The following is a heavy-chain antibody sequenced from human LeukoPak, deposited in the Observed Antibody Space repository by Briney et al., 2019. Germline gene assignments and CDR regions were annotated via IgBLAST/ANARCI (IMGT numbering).Heavy chain of an antibody. Sequence: GGSLRLSCAVSGFTFSNYNMNWVRQAPGKGLEWVSSVSSSSAYIYYADSVKGRFTISRDNAKNSLYLQMNSLRAEDTAVYYCARVMTTVIKAFDYWGQGTLVTVSS. D-gene: IGHD4-17*01. J-gene: IGHJ4*02. CDR3: ARVMTTVIKAFDY. CDR1: GFTFSNYN. CDR2: VSSSSAYI. V-gene: IGHV3-21*01.